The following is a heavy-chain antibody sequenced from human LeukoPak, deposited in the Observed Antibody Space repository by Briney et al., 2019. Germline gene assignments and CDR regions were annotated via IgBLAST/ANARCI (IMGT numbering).Heavy chain of an antibody. V-gene: IGHV3-48*03. D-gene: IGHD3-16*01. CDR2: ISSSGGTM. CDR1: GFTVSSFE. Sequence: GGSLRLSCEASGFTVSSFEIDWVRQAPGKGLEWVSYISSSGGTMDYADSVKGRFTVSRDNGKNSLYLQMNNLKAEDTAMYYCVRFMRGTIGGDNWGQGTLVTVSA. CDR3: VRFMRGTIGGDN. J-gene: IGHJ4*02.